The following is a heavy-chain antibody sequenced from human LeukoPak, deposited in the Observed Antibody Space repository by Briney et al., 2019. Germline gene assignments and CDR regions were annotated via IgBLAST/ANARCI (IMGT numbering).Heavy chain of an antibody. V-gene: IGHV1-18*01. CDR1: GYMYNRHG. CDR2: VSFYTGNT. D-gene: IGHD1-1*01. CDR3: ARTVDDGFDF. Sequence: ASVRVSCKTSGYMYNRHGISWVRQAPGQGLEWMGWVSFYTGNTNYARKFQDRITMTTDTSTGTAYVELRGLRSDDTAPYYCARTVDDGFDFWGQGSLVTVSP. J-gene: IGHJ4*02.